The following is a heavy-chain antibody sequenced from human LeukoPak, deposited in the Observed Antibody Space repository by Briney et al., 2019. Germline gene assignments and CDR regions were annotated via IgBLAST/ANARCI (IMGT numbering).Heavy chain of an antibody. V-gene: IGHV3-23*01. D-gene: IGHD6-13*01. CDR2: ISGSGGST. CDR1: GFTFSSYA. CDR3: TKGSSSWYDNEHY. Sequence: GGSLRLSRAASGFTFSSYAMSWVRQAPGKGLEWVSAISGSGGSTYYADSVKGRFTISRDNSKNTLYLQMNSLRAEDTAVYYCTKGSSSWYDNEHYWGQGTLVTVSS. J-gene: IGHJ4*02.